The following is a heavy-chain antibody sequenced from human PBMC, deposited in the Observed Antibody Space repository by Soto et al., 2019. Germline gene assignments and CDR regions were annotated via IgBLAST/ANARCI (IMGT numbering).Heavy chain of an antibody. D-gene: IGHD6-13*01. V-gene: IGHV1-3*01. Sequence: ASVKVSCKASGYTFTSYAMHWVRQAPGQRLEWMGWINAGNGNTKYSQKFQGRVTITRDTSASTAYMELSSLRSEDTAVYYCARDGSSWYRGYFQHWGQGTLVTVSS. CDR1: GYTFTSYA. J-gene: IGHJ1*01. CDR3: ARDGSSWYRGYFQH. CDR2: INAGNGNT.